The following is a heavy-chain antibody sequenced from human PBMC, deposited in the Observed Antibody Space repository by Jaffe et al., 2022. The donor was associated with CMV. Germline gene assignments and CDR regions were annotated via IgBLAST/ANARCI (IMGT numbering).Heavy chain of an antibody. Sequence: EVQLLESGGGLVQPGGSLRLSCAASGFTFSSYAMSWVRQAPGKGLEWVSAISGSGGSTYYADSVKGRFTISRDNSKNTLYLQMNSLRAEDTAVYYCAKAHVWNHPYYYYGMDVWGQGTTVTVSS. CDR3: AKAHVWNHPYYYYGMDV. CDR2: ISGSGGST. V-gene: IGHV3-23*01. CDR1: GFTFSSYA. D-gene: IGHD1-1*01. J-gene: IGHJ6*02.